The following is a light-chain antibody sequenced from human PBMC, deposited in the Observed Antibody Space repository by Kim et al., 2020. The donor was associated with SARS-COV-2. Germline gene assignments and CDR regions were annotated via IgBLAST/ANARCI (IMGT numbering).Light chain of an antibody. V-gene: IGKV3-20*01. Sequence: EIVLTQSPGTLSLSPGERATLSCRASQTVKNHSLAWYQHRPGQAPRLLIYGATTRAIGIPDRFIGSGSGTDFTLSISRLEPEESAVYYCQLSGAFGQGTKVDIK. CDR2: GAT. CDR1: QTVKNHS. CDR3: QLSGA. J-gene: IGKJ1*01.